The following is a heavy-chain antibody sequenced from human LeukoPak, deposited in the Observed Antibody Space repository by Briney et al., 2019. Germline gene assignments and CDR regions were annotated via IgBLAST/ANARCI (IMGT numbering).Heavy chain of an antibody. Sequence: NPGGSLRLACAAAGFTFSSYAMSWVRQAPGKGRGWVSASSGSGGSTYYADSVKARFTISRDNSKNTLYLQMNSLRAEDTAVYYCAKDCDGGGSCYFDVWGKGTTVTVSS. CDR3: AKDCDGGGSCYFDV. J-gene: IGHJ6*03. V-gene: IGHV3-23*01. CDR2: SSGSGGST. D-gene: IGHD2-15*01. CDR1: GFTFSSYA.